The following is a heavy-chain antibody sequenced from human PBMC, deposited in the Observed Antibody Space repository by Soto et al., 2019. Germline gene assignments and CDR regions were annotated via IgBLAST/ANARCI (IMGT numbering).Heavy chain of an antibody. CDR3: AVPRGYSGYDGYDY. V-gene: IGHV3-48*02. Sequence: QPGGSLRLSCAASGFTFSSYSMNWVRQAPGKGLEWVSYISSSSSTIYYADSVKGRFTISRDNAKNSLYLQVNSLRDEDTAVYYCAVPRGYSGYDGYDYWGQGTLVTVSS. CDR1: GFTFSSYS. D-gene: IGHD5-12*01. J-gene: IGHJ4*02. CDR2: ISSSSSTI.